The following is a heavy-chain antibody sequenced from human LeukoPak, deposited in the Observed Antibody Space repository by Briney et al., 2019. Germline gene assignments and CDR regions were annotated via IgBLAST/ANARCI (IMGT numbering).Heavy chain of an antibody. V-gene: IGHV1-24*01. CDR3: ATYETISAAFDY. D-gene: IGHD3-3*01. Sequence: GAAVKVSCKVSGYTLTELSMHLVRQAPGKGLRWMGGFDHEDGETIYTQKFQARVTMTEDTSTDTAYMKLSSMRPEDTAVYYCATYETISAAFDYWGQGTLVTVSS. CDR2: FDHEDGET. J-gene: IGHJ4*02. CDR1: GYTLTELS.